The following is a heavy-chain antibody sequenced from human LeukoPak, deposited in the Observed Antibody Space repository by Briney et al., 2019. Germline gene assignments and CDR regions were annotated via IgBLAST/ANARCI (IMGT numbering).Heavy chain of an antibody. CDR2: IIPIFGTA. J-gene: IGHJ4*02. CDR1: GGTFSSYV. CDR3: ASRLERYCSGGSCYPEDY. D-gene: IGHD2-15*01. Sequence: AAVKVSCKASGGTFSSYVISWVRQAPGQGLEWMGGIIPIFGTANYAQKFQVRGKITADESTSTAYMELSSLRSEDTAVYYCASRLERYCSGGSCYPEDYWGQGTLVTVSS. V-gene: IGHV1-69*13.